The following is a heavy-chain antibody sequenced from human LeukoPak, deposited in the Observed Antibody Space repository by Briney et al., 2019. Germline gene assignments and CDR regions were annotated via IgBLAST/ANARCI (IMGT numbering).Heavy chain of an antibody. CDR3: ARVPKEYCSGGSCYSLYYYGMDV. J-gene: IGHJ6*02. CDR1: GGSISSYY. CDR2: IYYSGST. Sequence: SETLSLTCTVSGGSISSYYWSWIRQPPGKGLEWIGYIYYSGSTNYNPSLKSRVTISVDTSKNQFSLKLSSVTAADTAVYYCARVPKEYCSGGSCYSLYYYGMDVWGQGTTVTVSS. D-gene: IGHD2-15*01. V-gene: IGHV4-59*08.